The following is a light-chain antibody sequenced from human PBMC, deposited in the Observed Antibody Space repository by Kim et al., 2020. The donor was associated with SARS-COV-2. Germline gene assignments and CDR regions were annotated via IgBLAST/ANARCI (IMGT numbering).Light chain of an antibody. Sequence: QSALTQPASVSGSPGQSITISCTGTSSDVGGYRFVSWYQQHPGKAPKLIIYEVNYRPPGFSSRFSGSKSGNTASLTISGLQTEDEADYFCSSYTSSNTLVFGGGTKLTVL. CDR2: EVN. CDR1: SSDVGGYRF. J-gene: IGLJ3*02. V-gene: IGLV2-14*01. CDR3: SSYTSSNTLV.